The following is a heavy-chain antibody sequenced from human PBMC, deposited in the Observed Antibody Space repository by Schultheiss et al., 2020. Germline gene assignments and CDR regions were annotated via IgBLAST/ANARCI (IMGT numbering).Heavy chain of an antibody. D-gene: IGHD3-10*01. CDR2: IKSKTDGGTT. CDR3: TTADYYATGAFDI. Sequence: GGSLRLSCAASGFTFSNAWMSWVRQAPGKGLEWVGRIKSKTDGGTTDYAAPVKGRFTISRDDSKNTLYLQMNSLKTEDTAVYYCTTADYYATGAFDIWGQGTMVTGSS. V-gene: IGHV3-15*01. J-gene: IGHJ3*02. CDR1: GFTFSNAW.